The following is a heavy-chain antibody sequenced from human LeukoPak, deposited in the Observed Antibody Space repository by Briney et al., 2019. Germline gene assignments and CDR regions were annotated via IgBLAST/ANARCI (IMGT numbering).Heavy chain of an antibody. CDR3: ARGGSDYYDSSGPHGTWFDP. D-gene: IGHD3-22*01. CDR2: INHSGST. Sequence: SETLSLTCAVYGGSFSGYYWSLIRQPPGKGLEWIGEINHSGSTNYNPSLKSRVTISVDTSKNQFSLKLSSVTAADTAVYYCARGGSDYYDSSGPHGTWFDPWGQGTLVTVSS. CDR1: GGSFSGYY. J-gene: IGHJ5*02. V-gene: IGHV4-34*01.